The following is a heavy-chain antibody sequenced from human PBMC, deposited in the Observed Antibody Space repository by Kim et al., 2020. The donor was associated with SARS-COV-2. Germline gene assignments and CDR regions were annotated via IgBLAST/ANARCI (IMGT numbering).Heavy chain of an antibody. CDR2: IKQDGSEK. Sequence: GGSLRLSCAASGFTFSSYWMSWVRQAPGKGLEWVANIKQDGSEKYYVYSVKGRFTISRDNAKNSLYLQMNSLRAEDTAVYYCAKEGGDYGSGTYRVYYGMDVWGQGTTVTVPS. CDR1: GFTFSSYW. V-gene: IGHV3-7*03. J-gene: IGHJ6*02. CDR3: AKEGGDYGSGTYRVYYGMDV. D-gene: IGHD3-10*01.